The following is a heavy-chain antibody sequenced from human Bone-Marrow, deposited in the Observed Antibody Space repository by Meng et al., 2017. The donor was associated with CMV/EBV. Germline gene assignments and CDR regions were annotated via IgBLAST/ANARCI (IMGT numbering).Heavy chain of an antibody. CDR1: GFTFSSYA. CDR3: ARRRGVDY. J-gene: IGHJ4*02. V-gene: IGHV3-30-3*01. Sequence: LRRSCAASGFTFSSYAMHWVRQAPGKGLEWVAVISYDGSNKYYADSVKGRFTISRDNSKNTLYLQMNSLRAEDTAVYYCARRRGVDYWGQGTLVTVSS. D-gene: IGHD3-3*01. CDR2: ISYDGSNK.